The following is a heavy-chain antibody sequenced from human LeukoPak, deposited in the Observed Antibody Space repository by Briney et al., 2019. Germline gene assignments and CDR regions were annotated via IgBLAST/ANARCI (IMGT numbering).Heavy chain of an antibody. CDR1: GGSMSGFY. Sequence: SETLSLTCTVSGGSMSGFYWSWIRQPPGKGLEWIGYIYYSGSTNYNPSLQSRVTISVDTSKNQFSLKLRSVTAADTAVYYRATNAGRPWGIFDYWGQGTLVTVSS. V-gene: IGHV4-59*01. CDR3: ATNAGRPWGIFDY. D-gene: IGHD6-6*01. J-gene: IGHJ4*02. CDR2: IYYSGST.